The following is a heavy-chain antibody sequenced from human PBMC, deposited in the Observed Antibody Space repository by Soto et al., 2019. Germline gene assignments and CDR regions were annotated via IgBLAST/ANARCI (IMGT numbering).Heavy chain of an antibody. Sequence: SVKVSFKASGGTFSSYTISWVRQAPGQGLEWMGTIIPILGIANYAQKFQGRVTITADKSTSTAYMELSSLRSEDTAVYYCARDLDDILTGSPPYYFDYWGQGTLVTVSS. D-gene: IGHD3-9*01. CDR2: IIPILGIA. CDR3: ARDLDDILTGSPPYYFDY. CDR1: GGTFSSYT. J-gene: IGHJ4*02. V-gene: IGHV1-69*04.